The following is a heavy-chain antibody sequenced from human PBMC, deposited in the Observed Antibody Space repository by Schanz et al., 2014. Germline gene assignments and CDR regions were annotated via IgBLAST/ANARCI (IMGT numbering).Heavy chain of an antibody. CDR1: GYTFTGYY. Sequence: QVHLVQSGAEVKRPGASVKVSCKASGYTFTGYYMHWVRQAPGQGLEWMGRINPNSGGTNYAQKFQGRVTMTRDTSISTAYMELSSLRSDDTAVYYCARELRLEYYFDYWGQGTQVTVSS. J-gene: IGHJ4*02. CDR2: INPNSGGT. V-gene: IGHV1-2*02. CDR3: ARELRLEYYFDY. D-gene: IGHD4-17*01.